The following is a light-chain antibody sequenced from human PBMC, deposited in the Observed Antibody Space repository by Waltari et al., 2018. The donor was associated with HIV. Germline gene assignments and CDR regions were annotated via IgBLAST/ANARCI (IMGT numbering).Light chain of an antibody. J-gene: IGLJ2*01. CDR1: NSNVGTNT. CDR3: AAWDGRLTGHVV. CDR2: SRN. Sequence: QSVLTQPPSASGTPGQRFTISCSGSNSNVGTNTVNWYQQIRGTATKLLIYSRNQRPPGVPDRFSGARSGASASRAISGLQCEGEGDYFCAAWDGRLTGHVVFGGGTKLTVL. V-gene: IGLV1-44*01.